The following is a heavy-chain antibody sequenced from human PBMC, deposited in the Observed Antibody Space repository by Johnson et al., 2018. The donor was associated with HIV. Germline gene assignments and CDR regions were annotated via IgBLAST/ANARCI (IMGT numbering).Heavy chain of an antibody. CDR2: ITYDGTNK. CDR1: GFTFSSYA. D-gene: IGHD3-9*01. Sequence: QVQLVESGGGLVQPGRSLRLSCAASGFTFSSYAMHWVRQAPGKGLEWVAIITYDGTNKYYADSAKGRFTISRDNSNYMVYLQMDSLRPEVTAVYYCARDGRDLVTRGSFDVWCQGTLVTVSS. CDR3: ARDGRDLVTRGSFDV. J-gene: IGHJ3*01. V-gene: IGHV3-30*14.